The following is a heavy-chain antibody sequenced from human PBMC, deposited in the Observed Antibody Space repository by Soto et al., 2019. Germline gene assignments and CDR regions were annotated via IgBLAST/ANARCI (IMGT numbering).Heavy chain of an antibody. CDR1: GFTVNLNY. V-gene: IGHV3-66*01. CDR2: IDRSGNA. CDR3: TSEDVATGLV. J-gene: IGHJ4*02. Sequence: PGGSLRLSCAVSGFTVNLNYMTWVRQAPGKGLEWVSVIDRSGNAYYADSVKDRFTISRDDSKNTLSLQMDSLRAEDTAVYYCTSEDVATGLVWGPGSLVTVSS. D-gene: IGHD5-12*01.